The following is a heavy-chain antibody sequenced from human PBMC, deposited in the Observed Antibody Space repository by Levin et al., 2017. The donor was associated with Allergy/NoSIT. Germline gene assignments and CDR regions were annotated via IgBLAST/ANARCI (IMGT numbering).Heavy chain of an antibody. CDR2: IIPIFGTA. D-gene: IGHD3-16*02. CDR3: ARGGVGHYDYVWGSYRALQNWFDT. Sequence: SVKVSCKASGGTFSSYAISWVRQAPGQGLEWMGGIIPIFGTANYAQKFQGRVTITADESTSTAYMELSSLRSEDTAVYYCARGGVGHYDYVWGSYRALQNWFDTWGQGTLVTVSS. V-gene: IGHV1-69*13. J-gene: IGHJ5*02. CDR1: GGTFSSYA.